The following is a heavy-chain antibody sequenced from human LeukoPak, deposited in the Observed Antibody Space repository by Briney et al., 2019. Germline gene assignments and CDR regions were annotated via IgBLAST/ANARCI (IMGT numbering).Heavy chain of an antibody. V-gene: IGHV4-59*01. Sequence: SETLSLTCTVSGGSISSYYWSWIRQPPGKGLEWIGYIYYSGSTNYNPSLKSRVAISVDTSKNQFSLKLSSVTAADTAVYYCASSGPGIAAASWGQGTLVTVSS. J-gene: IGHJ5*02. CDR3: ASSGPGIAAAS. CDR2: IYYSGST. D-gene: IGHD6-13*01. CDR1: GGSISSYY.